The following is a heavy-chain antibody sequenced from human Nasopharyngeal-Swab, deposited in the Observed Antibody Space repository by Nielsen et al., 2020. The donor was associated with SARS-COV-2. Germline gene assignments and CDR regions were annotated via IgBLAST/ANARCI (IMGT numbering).Heavy chain of an antibody. D-gene: IGHD2-8*01. CDR3: AHRLPLYDGMDV. J-gene: IGHJ6*02. V-gene: IGHV2-5*02. CDR2: IYWDDDK. Sequence: SGPTLVQPTQTLTLTCTFSGFSLRPRGVGVGWIRPPPGKALEWLALIYWDDDKRYSPSLKSRLTITKDTSKNQVVLTMTNMDPVDTATYYCAHRLPLYDGMDVWGQGTTVTVSS. CDR1: GFSLRPRGVG.